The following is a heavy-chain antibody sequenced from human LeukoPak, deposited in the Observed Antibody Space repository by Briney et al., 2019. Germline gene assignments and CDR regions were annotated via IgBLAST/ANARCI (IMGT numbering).Heavy chain of an antibody. V-gene: IGHV3-53*01. D-gene: IGHD5-18*01. Sequence: GGSLRPSCAASGFTVSSNYMSWVRQAPGKGLEWVSVIYSGGSTYYADSVKGRFTISRDNSKSTLYLQMNSLRAEDTAVYYCARALRGYSYGYDYYYMDVWGKGTTVTVSS. CDR2: IYSGGST. J-gene: IGHJ6*03. CDR1: GFTVSSNY. CDR3: ARALRGYSYGYDYYYMDV.